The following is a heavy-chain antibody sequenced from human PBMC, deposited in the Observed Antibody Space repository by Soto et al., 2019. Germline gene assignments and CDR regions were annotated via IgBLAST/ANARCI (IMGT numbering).Heavy chain of an antibody. V-gene: IGHV3-21*01. Sequence: GGSLRLSCAASGFTFSSYSMNWVRQAPGKGPEWVSSISSSSYIYYADSVKGRFTISRDNAKNSLYLQMNSLRAEDTAVYYCARYLIVSCSSCQGSPLDIWGQGTMVTV. D-gene: IGHD6-13*01. CDR2: ISSSSYI. CDR3: ARYLIVSCSSCQGSPLDI. CDR1: GFTFSSYS. J-gene: IGHJ3*02.